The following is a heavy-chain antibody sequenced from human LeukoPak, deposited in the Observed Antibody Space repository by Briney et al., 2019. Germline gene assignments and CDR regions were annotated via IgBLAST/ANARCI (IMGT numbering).Heavy chain of an antibody. V-gene: IGHV4-39*07. CDR2: IYYSGVT. J-gene: IGHJ6*04. CDR3: AREDRFLEWLQTHLPTV. CDR1: GGSISNSSYY. D-gene: IGHD3-3*01. Sequence: PSETLSLTYTVSGGSISNSSYYWGCIRQPPGKGLEWIGSIYYSGVTYYNPSLKSRVTISVDTSKNQFSLKLSSVTAADTAVYYCAREDRFLEWLQTHLPTVWGKGTTVTVSS.